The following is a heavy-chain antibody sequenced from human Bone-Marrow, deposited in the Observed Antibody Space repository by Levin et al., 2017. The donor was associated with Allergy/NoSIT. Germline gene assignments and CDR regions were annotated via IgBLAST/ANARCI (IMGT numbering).Heavy chain of an antibody. CDR1: GFTFSSYW. CDR3: ARDAQCLSGWYVAY. J-gene: IGHJ4*02. D-gene: IGHD6-19*01. Sequence: GESLKISCAASGFTFSSYWMSWVRQAPGKGLEWVANIKQDGSEKYYVDSVKGRFTISRDNAKNSLYLQMNSLRAEDTAVYYCARDAQCLSGWYVAYWGQGTLVTVSS. V-gene: IGHV3-7*01. CDR2: IKQDGSEK.